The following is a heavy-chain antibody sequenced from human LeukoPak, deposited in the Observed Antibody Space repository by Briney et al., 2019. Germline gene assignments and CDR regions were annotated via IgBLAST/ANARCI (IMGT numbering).Heavy chain of an antibody. D-gene: IGHD4-17*01. CDR1: GFTFSGHG. CDR2: IWYDGSKK. V-gene: IGHV3-33*01. J-gene: IGHJ4*02. CDR3: ARLDDYGDADY. Sequence: GGSLRLSCAASGFTFSGHGIHWVRQAPGKGLEWVAIIWYDGSKKYYADSVKGRFTISRDNSKNTLYLQMNSLRVDDTAVYYCARLDDYGDADYWGQGTLVTVSS.